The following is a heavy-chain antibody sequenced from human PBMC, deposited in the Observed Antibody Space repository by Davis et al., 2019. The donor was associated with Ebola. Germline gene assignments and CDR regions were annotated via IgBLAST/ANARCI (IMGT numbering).Heavy chain of an antibody. V-gene: IGHV3-15*01. D-gene: IGHD4-17*01. CDR3: TTGTTVTTYYFDN. CDR2: IKSKTDGGTI. CDR1: GFQFNIYT. Sequence: GESLKISCVASGFQFNIYTMSWVRQAPGKGLEWVGRIKSKTDGGTIDYAAPVRGRFTISRDDSKNTLYLQMNSLKTEDTAVYYCTTGTTVTTYYFDNWGQGTLVTVSS. J-gene: IGHJ4*02.